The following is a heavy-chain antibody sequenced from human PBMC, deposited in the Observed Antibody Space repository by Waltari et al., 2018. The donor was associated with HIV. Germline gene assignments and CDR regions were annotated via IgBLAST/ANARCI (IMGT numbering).Heavy chain of an antibody. V-gene: IGHV3-48*04. Sequence: EVELVGSGGGLVHPGGSLRLSCVGSAVTFTTPGLNWVRQAPGKGLEWVSFVAGTPGHAYYAESVKGRFTISRDNAQNSAFLQMNSLRVEDTAIYYCVKSVDYFRFDVWDQGTLVTVSS. CDR1: AVTFTTPG. J-gene: IGHJ4*02. D-gene: IGHD4-17*01. CDR2: VAGTPGHA. CDR3: VKSVDYFRFDV.